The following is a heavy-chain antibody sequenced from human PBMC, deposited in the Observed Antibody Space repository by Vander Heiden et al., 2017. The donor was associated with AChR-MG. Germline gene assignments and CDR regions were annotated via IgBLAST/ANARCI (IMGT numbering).Heavy chain of an antibody. CDR3: ARALSRSSFVSRNYYYYMDV. V-gene: IGHV4-4*07. CDR1: VGSISSYY. J-gene: IGHJ6*03. CDR2: VYTSGST. D-gene: IGHD6-6*01. Sequence: QVQLQESGPRLVKPSETLSLTCTVSVGSISSYYWRWTRQPAGKGLEWIGRVYTSGSTNYNPSIKSRVAMSVDTSKNQFSLKRSSVTAAETAVYYCARALSRSSFVSRNYYYYMDVWGKVTTVTVSS.